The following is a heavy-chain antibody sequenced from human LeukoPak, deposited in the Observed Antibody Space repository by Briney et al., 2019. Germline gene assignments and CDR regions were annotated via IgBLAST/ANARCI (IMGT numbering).Heavy chain of an antibody. CDR3: ARAYRLRLGAFDI. J-gene: IGHJ3*02. CDR1: GFTFSSYW. Sequence: GGSLRLSCAASGFTFSSYWMHWVRQAPGKGLVWVSRINSDGSSTSYADSVKGRFTISRDNAKNTLYLQMNSLRAEDTAVYYCARAYRLRLGAFDIWGQGTMVTVSS. D-gene: IGHD3-16*01. V-gene: IGHV3-74*01. CDR2: INSDGSST.